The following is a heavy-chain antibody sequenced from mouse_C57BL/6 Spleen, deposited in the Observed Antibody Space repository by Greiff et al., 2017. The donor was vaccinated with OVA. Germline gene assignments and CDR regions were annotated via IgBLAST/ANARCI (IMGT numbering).Heavy chain of an antibody. Sequence: EVMLVESGAELVRPGASVKLSCTASGFNIKDDYMHWVKQRPEQGLEWIGWIDPENGDTEYASKFQGKATITADTSSNTAYLQLSSLTSEDTAVYYCTTYYYGSSRYAMDYWGQGTSVTVSS. V-gene: IGHV14-4*01. D-gene: IGHD1-1*01. CDR1: GFNIKDDY. J-gene: IGHJ4*01. CDR3: TTYYYGSSRYAMDY. CDR2: IDPENGDT.